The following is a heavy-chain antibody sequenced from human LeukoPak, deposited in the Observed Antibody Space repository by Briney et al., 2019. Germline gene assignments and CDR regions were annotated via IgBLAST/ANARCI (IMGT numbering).Heavy chain of an antibody. D-gene: IGHD3-22*01. Sequence: GGSLRLSCAASGFTFDEYAMSWVRQAPGKGLECVSGINWIGGSTGYADSVKGRFTISRDNAKNSLYLQMNSLRAEDTALYYCVREHTYYYDSSGDAFDIWGQGTMVTVSS. J-gene: IGHJ3*02. V-gene: IGHV3-20*04. CDR3: VREHTYYYDSSGDAFDI. CDR2: INWIGGST. CDR1: GFTFDEYA.